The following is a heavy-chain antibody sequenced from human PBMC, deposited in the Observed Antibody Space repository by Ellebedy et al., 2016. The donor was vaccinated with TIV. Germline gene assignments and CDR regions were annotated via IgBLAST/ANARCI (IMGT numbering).Heavy chain of an antibody. D-gene: IGHD1-26*01. J-gene: IGHJ6*02. CDR2: LLHTESP. V-gene: IGHV4-39*01. CDR3: ARLEPAHYYAMDV. Sequence: MPSETLSLTCGVSGGSIRGSGSYWGWIRQPPGKGLEWIGSLLHTESPYYKPSLESRVTMSIDSSKNQFSLELRSVTAADTAVYYCARLEPAHYYAMDVWGQGTTVIVSS. CDR1: GGSIRGSGSY.